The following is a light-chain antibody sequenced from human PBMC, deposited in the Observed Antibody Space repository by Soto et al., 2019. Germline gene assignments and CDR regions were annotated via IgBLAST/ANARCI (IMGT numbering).Light chain of an antibody. V-gene: IGKV1-27*01. CDR3: QRYNSAPWA. CDR2: AAS. J-gene: IGKJ1*01. Sequence: DIQMTQSPSSLSASVGDRVTISCRASQGVSNYLAWYQQKPGQVPRLLIYAASTMQSGVPARFSGSGSGTDFTLTISSLQPEDVANYYCQRYNSAPWAFGQGTKVEIK. CDR1: QGVSNY.